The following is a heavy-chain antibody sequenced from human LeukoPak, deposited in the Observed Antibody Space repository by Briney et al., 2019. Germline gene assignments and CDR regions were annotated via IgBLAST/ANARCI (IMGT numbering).Heavy chain of an antibody. CDR2: INPSGGST. D-gene: IGHD2-15*01. V-gene: IGHV1-46*01. J-gene: IGHJ4*02. Sequence: GASVKVSCKASGYTLASYYIHWVRQAPGQGLEWMGIINPSGGSTSYSQKFQGRVTMTRDTSTSTVYMELSSLRSEDTAVYYCARVGYCSGGSCYYLLYWGQGTLVTVSS. CDR1: GYTLASYY. CDR3: ARVGYCSGGSCYYLLY.